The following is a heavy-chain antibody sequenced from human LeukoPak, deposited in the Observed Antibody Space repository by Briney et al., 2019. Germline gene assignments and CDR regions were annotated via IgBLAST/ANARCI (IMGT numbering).Heavy chain of an antibody. J-gene: IGHJ6*02. V-gene: IGHV3-21*01. CDR2: ISSSSSYI. CDR3: ARDREGDYEYYYYGMDV. CDR1: GFTFSSYT. D-gene: IGHD3-16*01. Sequence: GGSLRLSCAASGFTFSSYTMNWVRQAPGKGLEWVSSISSSSSYIYYADSMKGRFTIPRDNAKNTLYLQMNSLRAEDTAVYYCARDREGDYEYYYYGMDVWGQGTTVTISS.